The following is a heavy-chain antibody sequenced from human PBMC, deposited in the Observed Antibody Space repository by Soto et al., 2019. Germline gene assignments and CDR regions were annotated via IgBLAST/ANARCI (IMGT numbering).Heavy chain of an antibody. CDR2: LFGGGTT. CDR1: GFTVSSNY. Sequence: SVGSLRLSCAVSGFTVSSNYMTWVRQAPGKGLEWVSVLFGGGTTYYADSVKGRFTISRDNSKNTLYLQMNSLSAEDTGIYYCARGVVLAGAAQYAFDLWGQGTMVTVSS. V-gene: IGHV3-53*01. D-gene: IGHD2-21*01. J-gene: IGHJ3*01. CDR3: ARGVVLAGAAQYAFDL.